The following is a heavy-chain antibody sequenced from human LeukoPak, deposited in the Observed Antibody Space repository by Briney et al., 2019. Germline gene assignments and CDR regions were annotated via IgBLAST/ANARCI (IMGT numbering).Heavy chain of an antibody. Sequence: GGSLRLSCAASVFTFSTYSMNWVRQAPGKGLEWVSSISSSSRYIYYADSVRGRFTISRDNAKNSLYLQVNSLRAEDTAVYYCARNIDSDTPLTPGGFVYWGQGTLVTVSS. V-gene: IGHV3-21*01. CDR3: ARNIDSDTPLTPGGFVY. J-gene: IGHJ4*02. D-gene: IGHD3-9*01. CDR1: VFTFSTYS. CDR2: ISSSSRYI.